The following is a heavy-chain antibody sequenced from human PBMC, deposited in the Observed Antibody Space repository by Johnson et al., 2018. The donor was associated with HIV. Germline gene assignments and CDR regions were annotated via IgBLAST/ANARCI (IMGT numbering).Heavy chain of an antibody. CDR1: GFTFDDYA. J-gene: IGHJ3*02. CDR2: ISWNSGSI. CDR3: ARDGYSGGFDI. V-gene: IGHV3-9*01. D-gene: IGHD2-21*01. Sequence: VQLVESGGGLVQPGGSLRLSCAASGFTFDDYAMHWVRQAPGKGLEWVSGISWNSGSIGYADSVKGRFTISRDNAKNSLYLQMNSLKIEDTAVYYCARDGYSGGFDIWGQGTMVT.